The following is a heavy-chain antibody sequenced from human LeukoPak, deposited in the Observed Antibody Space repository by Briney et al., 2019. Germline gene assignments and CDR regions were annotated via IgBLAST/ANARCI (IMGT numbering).Heavy chain of an antibody. CDR2: SKSKTDGGTT. V-gene: IGHV3-15*01. CDR3: TTGSRYYSYYTMDV. CDR1: GFTFSNAW. Sequence: PGGSLRLSCAASGFTFSNAWMSWVRQAPGKGLEWVGRSKSKTDGGTTDYAAPVKGRFTISRDDSNNTLYLQMNSLKTEDTAAYYCTTGSRYYSYYTMDVWGQGTTVTVSS. J-gene: IGHJ6*02.